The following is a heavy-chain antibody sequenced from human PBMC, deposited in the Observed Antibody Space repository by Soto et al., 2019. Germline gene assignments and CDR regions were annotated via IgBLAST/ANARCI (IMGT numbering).Heavy chain of an antibody. CDR2: ISYDGNNK. V-gene: IGHV3-30-3*01. J-gene: IGHJ6*02. CDR1: GFTFSSYA. CDR3: ARAGCDGGSCYTLVGLRYGMDV. Sequence: QVQLVESGGGVVQPGRSLRLSCAASGFTFSSYAMYWVRQAPGKGLEWVAVISYDGNNKYYADSVKGRFTISRDNSKNPLYLQMNSLRAEDTAVYYGARAGCDGGSCYTLVGLRYGMDVWGQGTTVTVSS. D-gene: IGHD2-15*01.